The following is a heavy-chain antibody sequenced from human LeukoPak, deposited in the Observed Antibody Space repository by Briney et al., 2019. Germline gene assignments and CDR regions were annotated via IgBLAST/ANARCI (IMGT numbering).Heavy chain of an antibody. Sequence: GGSLRLSRSASGFTFSRFAMTWVRHLPGKGLEWVSTISGNGLQTFYADSVKGRFSVSRDNSVNIVYLQMDSLRADDSALYSCAKDANYLDSSGYFIPFDYWGPGTLVTVAS. D-gene: IGHD3-22*01. CDR1: GFTFSRFA. J-gene: IGHJ4*02. CDR3: AKDANYLDSSGYFIPFDY. V-gene: IGHV3-23*01. CDR2: ISGNGLQT.